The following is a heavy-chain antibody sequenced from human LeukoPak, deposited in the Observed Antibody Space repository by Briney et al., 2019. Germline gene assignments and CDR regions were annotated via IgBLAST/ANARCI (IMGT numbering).Heavy chain of an antibody. CDR2: IYYRGST. Sequence: PSETLSLTCTVSGGSISSSSYYWGWLRQPPGKGLEGIGSIYYRGSTYYNPSLKSRVTISVDMSKNQFFLKLSSVTAADTAVYYCATEASDTSLLDYWGQGTLVTVSS. V-gene: IGHV4-39*07. D-gene: IGHD1-26*01. CDR1: GGSISSSSYY. J-gene: IGHJ4*02. CDR3: ATEASDTSLLDY.